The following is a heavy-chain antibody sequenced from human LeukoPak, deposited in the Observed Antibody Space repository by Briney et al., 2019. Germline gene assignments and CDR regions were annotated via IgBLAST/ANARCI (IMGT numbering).Heavy chain of an antibody. D-gene: IGHD6-13*01. J-gene: IGHJ6*02. V-gene: IGHV3-13*01. CDR3: ARGAAAAGTKGWGMDV. CDR2: IGTAGDT. Sequence: PGGSLRLSCAASGFTFSSYDMHWVRQATGKGLEWVSAIGTAGDTYYPGSVKGRFTISRENAKNSLYLQMNSLRAGDTAVYYCARGAAAAGTKGWGMDVWGQGTTVTVSS. CDR1: GFTFSSYD.